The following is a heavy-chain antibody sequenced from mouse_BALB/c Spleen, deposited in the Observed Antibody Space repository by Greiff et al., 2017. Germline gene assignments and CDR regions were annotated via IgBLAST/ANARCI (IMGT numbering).Heavy chain of an antibody. CDR3: ARRGIYYDYERGAMDY. CDR1: GFTFSSYG. D-gene: IGHD2-4*01. CDR2: ISSGGSYT. V-gene: IGHV5-6*01. Sequence: EVQRVESGGDLVKPGGSLKLSCAASGFTFSSYGMSWVRQTPDKRLEWVATISSGGSYTYYPDSVKGRFTISRDNAKNTLYLQMSSLKSEDTAMYYCARRGIYYDYERGAMDYWGQGTSVTVSA. J-gene: IGHJ4*01.